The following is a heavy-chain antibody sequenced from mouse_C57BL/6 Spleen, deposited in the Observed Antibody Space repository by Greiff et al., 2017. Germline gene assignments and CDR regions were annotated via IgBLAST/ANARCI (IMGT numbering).Heavy chain of an antibody. CDR1: GYSFTSYY. V-gene: IGHV1-66*01. Sequence: VQLQQSGPELVKPGASVTISCKASGYSFTSYYIHWVKQRPGQGLEWIGWIYPGSGNTKYNEKFKGKATLTADTSSSTAYMQLSSLTSEDSAVYYCARDYYGSSYEAWFAYWGQGTLVTVSA. CDR2: IYPGSGNT. D-gene: IGHD1-1*01. J-gene: IGHJ3*01. CDR3: ARDYYGSSYEAWFAY.